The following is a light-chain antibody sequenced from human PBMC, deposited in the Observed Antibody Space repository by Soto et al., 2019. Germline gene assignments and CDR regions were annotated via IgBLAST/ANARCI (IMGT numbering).Light chain of an antibody. CDR2: DAS. CDR3: QQYDNLPSIT. Sequence: GDRVTITCQASQDISNYLNWYQQKPGKAPKLLIYDASNLETGVPSRFSGSGSGTDFTFTISILQPEDIATYYCQQYDNLPSITFGQGTRLEIK. J-gene: IGKJ5*01. CDR1: QDISNY. V-gene: IGKV1-33*01.